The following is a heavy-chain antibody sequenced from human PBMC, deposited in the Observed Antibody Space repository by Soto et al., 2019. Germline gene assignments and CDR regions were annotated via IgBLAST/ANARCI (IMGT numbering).Heavy chain of an antibody. Sequence: GGSLRLSCAASGFTFSSYAMHWVRQAPGKGLEWVAVISYDGSNKYYADSVKGRFTISRDNSKNTLYLQMNSLRAEDTAVYYCARQYEGAFDIWGQGKMVTVSS. CDR1: GFTFSSYA. V-gene: IGHV3-30-3*01. D-gene: IGHD2-8*01. CDR2: ISYDGSNK. J-gene: IGHJ3*02. CDR3: ARQYEGAFDI.